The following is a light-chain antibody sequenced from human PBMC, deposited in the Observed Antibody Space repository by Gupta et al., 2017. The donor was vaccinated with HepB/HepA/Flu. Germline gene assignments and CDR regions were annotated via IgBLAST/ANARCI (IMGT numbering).Light chain of an antibody. J-gene: IGKJ1*01. V-gene: IGKV1-5*03. Sequence: DIQMTQSPSTLSASVGDRVTITCRASQSINTWLAWYQQKPGKAPKLLIYRVSSLVIGVPSRFSGGGSGTEFTLTISSLQPDDSATYYCQQYYSLKSFGQGCKVEIK. CDR3: QQYYSLKS. CDR2: RVS. CDR1: QSINTW.